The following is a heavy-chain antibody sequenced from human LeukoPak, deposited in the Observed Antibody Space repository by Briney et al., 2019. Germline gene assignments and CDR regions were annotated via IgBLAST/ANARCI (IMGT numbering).Heavy chain of an antibody. CDR2: INPSGGST. Sequence: GSSVKVSCKASGYTFTSYYMLWVRQAPGQGLEWMGIINPSGGSTSYAQKFQGRVTMTRDTSTSTVYMELSSLRSEDTAVYYCARGRAVVVAATSGYSYGLDYWGQGTLVTVSS. V-gene: IGHV1-46*01. CDR1: GYTFTSYY. J-gene: IGHJ4*02. CDR3: ARGRAVVVAATSGYSYGLDY. D-gene: IGHD2-15*01.